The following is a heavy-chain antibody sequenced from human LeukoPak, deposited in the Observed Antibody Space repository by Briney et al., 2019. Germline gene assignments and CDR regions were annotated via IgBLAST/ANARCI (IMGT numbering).Heavy chain of an antibody. CDR3: ARGLASGYSSSWYRGGYNWFDP. D-gene: IGHD6-13*01. V-gene: IGHV1-8*01. CDR2: MNPNSGNT. Sequence: ASVKISCQASGYTFTSYDINWVRQATGQGLEWMGWMNPNSGNTGYAQKFQGRVTMTRNTSISTAYMELSSLRSEDTAVYYCARGLASGYSSSWYRGGYNWFDPWGQGTLVTVSS. J-gene: IGHJ5*02. CDR1: GYTFTSYD.